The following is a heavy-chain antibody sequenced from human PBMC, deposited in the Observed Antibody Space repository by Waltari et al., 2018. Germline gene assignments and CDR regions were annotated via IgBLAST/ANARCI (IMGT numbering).Heavy chain of an antibody. CDR1: GGSISSSSYY. CDR3: ARGHKGIGDLTYYFDY. Sequence: QLQLQESGPGLVKPSETLSLTCTVSGGSISSSSYYWGWIRQPPGKGLEWIGSIYYSGSTYYNPSLKSRVTISVDTSKNQFSLKLSSVTAADTAVYYCARGHKGIGDLTYYFDYWGQGTLVTVSS. D-gene: IGHD4-17*01. CDR2: IYYSGST. J-gene: IGHJ4*02. V-gene: IGHV4-39*07.